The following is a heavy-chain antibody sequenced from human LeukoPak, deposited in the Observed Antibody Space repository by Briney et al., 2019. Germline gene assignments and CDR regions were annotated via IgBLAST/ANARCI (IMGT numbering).Heavy chain of an antibody. J-gene: IGHJ4*02. CDR3: ARGLSYVESEYYFDY. Sequence: NWVRQPPGKGLEWIGEINHSGSTNYNPSLKSRVTISVDTSKNQFSLKLNSVTAADTAVYYCARGLSYVESEYYFDYWGQGTLVTVSS. D-gene: IGHD4-17*01. CDR2: INHSGST. V-gene: IGHV4-34*01.